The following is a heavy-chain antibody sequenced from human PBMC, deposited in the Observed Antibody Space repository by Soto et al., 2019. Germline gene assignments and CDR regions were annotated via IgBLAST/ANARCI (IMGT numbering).Heavy chain of an antibody. CDR2: ISAYNGNT. V-gene: IGHV1-18*04. Sequence: QVQLVQSGAEVKKPGASVKVSCKASGYTFTSYGISWVRQAPGQGLEWMGWISAYNGNTNYAQKLQGRVTMTTDTSTSTAYMELRSLRSDDTAVYYCARDQYYDFWRGYLGYYYYGMDVWGQGTTVTVSS. J-gene: IGHJ6*02. D-gene: IGHD3-3*01. CDR1: GYTFTSYG. CDR3: ARDQYYDFWRGYLGYYYYGMDV.